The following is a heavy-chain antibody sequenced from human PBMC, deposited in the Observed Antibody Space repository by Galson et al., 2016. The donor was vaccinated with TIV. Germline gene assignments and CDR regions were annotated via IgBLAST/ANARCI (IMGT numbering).Heavy chain of an antibody. CDR2: IIAIFRIA. Sequence: SGKVSCKASGAIFNSYAISWVRQAPGQGLEWMGGIIAIFRIANYAQKFQGRVPITADESTSTDYMELSSLRSEDTAVYYCARGSGYNYGTPFDLWGQGTLVTVSS. V-gene: IGHV1-69*13. J-gene: IGHJ4*02. CDR1: GAIFNSYA. CDR3: ARGSGYNYGTPFDL. D-gene: IGHD5-18*01.